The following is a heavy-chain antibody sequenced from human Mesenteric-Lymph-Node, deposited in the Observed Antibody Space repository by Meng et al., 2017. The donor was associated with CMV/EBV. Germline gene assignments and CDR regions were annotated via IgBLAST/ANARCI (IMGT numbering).Heavy chain of an antibody. J-gene: IGHJ5*02. CDR1: GGSISSYY. Sequence: GSLRLSCTVSGGSISSYYWSWIRQPPGKGLEWIGYIYYSGSTNYNPSLKSRVTISVDTSKNQFSLKLSSVAAADTAVYYCARDEGYCSSTSCSRWFDPWGQGTLVTVSS. CDR2: IYYSGST. D-gene: IGHD2-2*01. CDR3: ARDEGYCSSTSCSRWFDP. V-gene: IGHV4-59*01.